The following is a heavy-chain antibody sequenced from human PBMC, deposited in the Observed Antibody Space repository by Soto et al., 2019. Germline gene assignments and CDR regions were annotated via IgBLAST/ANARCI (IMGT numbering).Heavy chain of an antibody. CDR3: ARARLLEWLLATGPDYFDY. J-gene: IGHJ4*02. CDR1: GFTFSSYW. Sequence: VGSLRLSCAASGFTFSSYWMSWVRQAPAKGLEWVANIKQDGSEKYYVDSVKGRFTISRDNAKNSLYLQMNSLRAEDTAVYYCARARLLEWLLATGPDYFDYWGQGTLVTVSS. V-gene: IGHV3-7*03. CDR2: IKQDGSEK. D-gene: IGHD3-3*01.